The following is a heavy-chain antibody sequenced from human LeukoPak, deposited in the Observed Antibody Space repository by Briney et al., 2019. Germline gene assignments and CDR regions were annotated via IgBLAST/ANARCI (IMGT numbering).Heavy chain of an antibody. Sequence: PGGSLRLSCAASGFTFSSYGMHWVRQAPGKGLEWVAVISYDGSNKYYADSVKGRFTISRDNAKNSLYLQMNSLRAEDTAVYYCARDPTQYYDILTGYLSPLFDYWGQGTLVTVSS. CDR2: ISYDGSNK. D-gene: IGHD3-9*01. V-gene: IGHV3-30*03. CDR3: ARDPTQYYDILTGYLSPLFDY. CDR1: GFTFSSYG. J-gene: IGHJ4*02.